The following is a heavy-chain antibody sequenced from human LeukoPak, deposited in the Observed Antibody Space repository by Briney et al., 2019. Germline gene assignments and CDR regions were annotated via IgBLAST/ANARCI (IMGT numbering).Heavy chain of an antibody. CDR3: ARHGSSGYSSGWYGGYFDY. J-gene: IGHJ4*02. D-gene: IGHD6-19*01. CDR2: IYDSGST. V-gene: IGHV4-39*01. CDR1: GGSIRSSYYY. Sequence: SETLSLTCTVSGGSIRSSYYYWGWIRQPPGKGLEWIGSIYDSGSTYYNPSLKSRVTISVDTSKNQFSLKLSSVTAADTAVYYCARHGSSGYSSGWYGGYFDYWGQGTLVTVSS.